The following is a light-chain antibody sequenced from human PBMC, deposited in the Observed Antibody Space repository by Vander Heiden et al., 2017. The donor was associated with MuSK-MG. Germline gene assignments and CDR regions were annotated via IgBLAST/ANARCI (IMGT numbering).Light chain of an antibody. V-gene: IGKV1-5*03. Sequence: DTQMTHSPSTLSASVGDRVTITCRASQDARSWLAWYQQKPGKAPKVLIYQASSLESGVPSRFSGSGSGTEFTLTISSLQPADFATYYCQQDKMVPWTFGQGTRLEMK. CDR1: QDARSW. CDR3: QQDKMVPWT. CDR2: QAS. J-gene: IGKJ2*02.